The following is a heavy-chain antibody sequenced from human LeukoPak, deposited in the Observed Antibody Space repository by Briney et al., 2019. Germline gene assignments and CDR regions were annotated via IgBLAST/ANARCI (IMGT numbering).Heavy chain of an antibody. Sequence: GGSLRLSCAASGFTFSSYWMHWVRQAPGKGLVRVSRINSDGSSTSYADSVKGRFTISRDNSKNTLYLQMNSLRAEDTAVYYCARDVVYSDTTYYYYYMDVWGKGTTVTVSS. CDR3: ARDVVYSDTTYYYYYMDV. J-gene: IGHJ6*03. D-gene: IGHD2-2*01. CDR1: GFTFSSYW. V-gene: IGHV3-74*01. CDR2: INSDGSST.